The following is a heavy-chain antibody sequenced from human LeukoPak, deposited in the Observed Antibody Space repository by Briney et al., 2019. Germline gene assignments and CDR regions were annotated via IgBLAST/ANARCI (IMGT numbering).Heavy chain of an antibody. D-gene: IGHD3-22*01. CDR1: GFTFSSYG. CDR3: AKGGDSSGYYNGDAFDI. J-gene: IGHJ3*02. Sequence: GGSLRLSCAASGFTFSSYGMHWVRQAPGKGLEWVSAISGSGGSTYYADSVKGRFTISRDNSKNTLYLQMNSLRAEDAAEYYCAKGGDSSGYYNGDAFDIWGQGTMVTVSS. V-gene: IGHV3-23*01. CDR2: ISGSGGST.